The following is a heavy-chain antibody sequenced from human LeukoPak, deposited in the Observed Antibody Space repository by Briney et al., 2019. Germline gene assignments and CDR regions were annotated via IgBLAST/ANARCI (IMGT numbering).Heavy chain of an antibody. J-gene: IGHJ5*02. Sequence: PGGSLRLSRAASGFSFTTYRMIWVRQAPGKGLEWVSAIDGTNAYIDYADSVKGRFTISRDNTKNSLYLQMSSLRAEDTALYYCVKGFDYGDLRSNWFDPWGQGTLVTVSS. D-gene: IGHD4-17*01. CDR1: GFSFTTYR. V-gene: IGHV3-21*01. CDR3: VKGFDYGDLRSNWFDP. CDR2: IDGTNAYI.